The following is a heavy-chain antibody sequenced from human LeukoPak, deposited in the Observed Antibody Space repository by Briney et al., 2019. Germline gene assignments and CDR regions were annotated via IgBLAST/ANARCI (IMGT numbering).Heavy chain of an antibody. J-gene: IGHJ4*02. V-gene: IGHV3-33*01. CDR3: ARMLTTTGFDY. CDR2: IWYDGSNK. Sequence: GGSLRLSCAASGFTFSSYGMHWVRQAPGKGLEWVAVIWYDGSNKYYEDSVKGRFTISRDNSKNTLYLQMNSLRAEDTAVYYCARMLTTTGFDYWGQGTLVTVSS. CDR1: GFTFSSYG. D-gene: IGHD1-1*01.